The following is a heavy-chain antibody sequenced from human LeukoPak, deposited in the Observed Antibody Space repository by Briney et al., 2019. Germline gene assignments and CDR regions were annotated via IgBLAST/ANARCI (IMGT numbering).Heavy chain of an antibody. J-gene: IGHJ4*02. CDR3: ARDSYGDYPIY. V-gene: IGHV3-7*01. CDR2: IKQDGSEK. Sequence: GGSLRLSCAASGFTFSSYWMSWVRQAPGKGLEWVANIKQDGSEKYYVDSVKGRFTISRDNANNSLYLQMNSLRAEDTAVYYCARDSYGDYPIYWGQGTLVTVSS. CDR1: GFTFSSYW. D-gene: IGHD4-17*01.